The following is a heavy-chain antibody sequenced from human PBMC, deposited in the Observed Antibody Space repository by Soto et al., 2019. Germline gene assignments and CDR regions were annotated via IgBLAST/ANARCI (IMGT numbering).Heavy chain of an antibody. V-gene: IGHV4-59*01. Sequence: SETLSLTCSVSGGSISSYYWSWIRQPPGKGLEWIGYIFYSGRSGSTNHNPSLKSRVTISVDTSKNQFSLKLSSVTAADTAVYYCARTALGWFDPWGQGTLVTVSS. CDR3: ARTALGWFDP. CDR2: IFYSGRSGST. D-gene: IGHD2-21*02. CDR1: GGSISSYY. J-gene: IGHJ5*02.